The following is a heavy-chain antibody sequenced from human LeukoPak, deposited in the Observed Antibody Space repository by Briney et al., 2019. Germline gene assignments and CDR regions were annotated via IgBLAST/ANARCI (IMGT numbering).Heavy chain of an antibody. CDR1: GFTFSSYS. V-gene: IGHV3-21*01. D-gene: IGHD2/OR15-2a*01. CDR2: ISSSSSYI. CDR3: ARDSTFAVATFDY. Sequence: GSLRLSCAASGFTFSSYSMNWVRQAPGKGLEWVSSISSSSSYIYYADSVKGRFTISRDNAKNSLYLQMNSLRAEDTAVYYCARDSTFAVATFDYWGQGTLVTVSS. J-gene: IGHJ4*02.